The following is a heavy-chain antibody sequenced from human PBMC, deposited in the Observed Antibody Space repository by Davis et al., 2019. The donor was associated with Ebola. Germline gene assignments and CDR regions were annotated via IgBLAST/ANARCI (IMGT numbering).Heavy chain of an antibody. D-gene: IGHD2-21*01. CDR3: ARHHCGGSCPPSPLAFDV. J-gene: IGHJ3*01. CDR1: GDSTNSGS. V-gene: IGHV4-39*01. Sequence: PSETLSLTCSVSGDSTNSGSWGWVRQSPGKGLEWIGTIFNSGGTFKNPSLKSRVTLSIDQSKGQFSLKVTSVTAADTATYYCARHHCGGSCPPSPLAFDVWGQGTLVTVSP. CDR2: IFNSGGT.